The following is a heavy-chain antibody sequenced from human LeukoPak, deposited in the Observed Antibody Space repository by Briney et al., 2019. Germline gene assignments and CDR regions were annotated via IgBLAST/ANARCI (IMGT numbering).Heavy chain of an antibody. V-gene: IGHV4-30-4*01. CDR2: IYYSGST. J-gene: IGHJ4*02. D-gene: IGHD2-8*01. CDR3: ARVNRACTNGVCYYFDY. Sequence: SETLSLTCTVSGGSISSGDYYWSWIRQPPGKGLEWIGYIYYSGSTYYNPSPKSRVTISVDTSKNQFSLKLSSVTAADTAVYYCARVNRACTNGVCYYFDYWGQGTLVTVSS. CDR1: GGSISSGDYY.